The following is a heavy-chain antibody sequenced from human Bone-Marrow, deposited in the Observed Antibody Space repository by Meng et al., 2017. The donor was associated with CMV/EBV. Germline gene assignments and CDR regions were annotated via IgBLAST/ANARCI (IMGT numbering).Heavy chain of an antibody. CDR2: ISGSGGST. Sequence: GESLKLPWAGSGFTFSSYAMSWDRQAPGKGLEWVSAISGSGGSTYYADSVKGRFTIPRDNSKNTLYLQMNSLRAEDTAVYYCAKDHLTYSSILQANYFEYWGQGTLVTVSS. V-gene: IGHV3-23*01. J-gene: IGHJ4*02. D-gene: IGHD6-13*01. CDR3: AKDHLTYSSILQANYFEY. CDR1: GFTFSSYA.